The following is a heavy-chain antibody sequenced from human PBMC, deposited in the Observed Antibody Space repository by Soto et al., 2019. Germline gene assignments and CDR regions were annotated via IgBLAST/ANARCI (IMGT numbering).Heavy chain of an antibody. CDR2: INPNSGGT. Sequence: ASVKVSCKASGYTFTGYYMHWVRQAPGQGLEWMGWINPNSGGTNYAQKFQGWVTMTRDTSISTAYMELSRLRSDDTAVYYCATTRGLAAAGNQAWYGMDVWGQGTTVTVSS. V-gene: IGHV1-2*04. CDR1: GYTFTGYY. CDR3: ATTRGLAAAGNQAWYGMDV. D-gene: IGHD6-13*01. J-gene: IGHJ6*02.